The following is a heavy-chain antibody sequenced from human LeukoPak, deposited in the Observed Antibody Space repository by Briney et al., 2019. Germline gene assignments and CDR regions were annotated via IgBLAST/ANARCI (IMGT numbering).Heavy chain of an antibody. D-gene: IGHD3-10*01. J-gene: IGHJ6*02. CDR3: AKDLGPGSYFRLVLGLHLSYGMDV. CDR1: GFTFSNYG. V-gene: IGHV3-30*02. Sequence: PGGSLRLSCATSGFTFSNYGMHWVRQAPGKGLEWVAFIRYDGSNKYYADSVKGRFTISRDNSKNTLYLQMNSLRAEDTAVYYCAKDLGPGSYFRLVLGLHLSYGMDVWGQGTTVTVSS. CDR2: IRYDGSNK.